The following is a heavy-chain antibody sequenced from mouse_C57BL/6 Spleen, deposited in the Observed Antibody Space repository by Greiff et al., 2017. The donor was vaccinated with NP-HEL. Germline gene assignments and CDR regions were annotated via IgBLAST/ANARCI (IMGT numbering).Heavy chain of an antibody. V-gene: IGHV1-81*01. CDR2: IYPRSGNT. CDR1: GYTFTSYG. Sequence: QVQLQQSGAELARPGASVKLSCKASGYTFTSYGISWVKQRTGQGLEWIGEIYPRSGNTYYNEKFKGKATLTADKSSSTAYMELRSLTSEDSAVYFCARSYSNYEDYYAMDYWGQGTSVTVSS. J-gene: IGHJ4*01. D-gene: IGHD2-5*01. CDR3: ARSYSNYEDYYAMDY.